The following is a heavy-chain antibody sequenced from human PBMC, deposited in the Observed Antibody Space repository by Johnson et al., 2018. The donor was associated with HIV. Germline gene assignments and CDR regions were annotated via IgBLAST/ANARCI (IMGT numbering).Heavy chain of an antibody. Sequence: QVQLVESGGGLIQPGGSLRLSCAASGFIFRDYYMSWIRQAPGKGLEWVAVISHDGSNKYYADSVRGRFTISRDNSKNTLYLQMNSLRADDTAVYYCAKDGAMAFDIWGQGTMVTVSS. CDR1: GFIFRDYY. V-gene: IGHV3-30*18. D-gene: IGHD2-2*01. CDR3: AKDGAMAFDI. J-gene: IGHJ3*02. CDR2: ISHDGSNK.